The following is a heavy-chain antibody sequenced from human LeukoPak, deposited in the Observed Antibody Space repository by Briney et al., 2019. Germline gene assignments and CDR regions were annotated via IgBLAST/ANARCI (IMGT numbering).Heavy chain of an antibody. V-gene: IGHV1-3*01. CDR3: ARDRALGYSFVDV. CDR1: GYTFTTYA. Sequence: ASVKVSCKASGYTFTTYAMNWVRQAPGQRLEWMGWINAGNGNTKYSQKFQGRVTITRDTSASTAYMELSSLRSEDTAVYYCARDRALGYSFVDVWGQGTTVTVSS. J-gene: IGHJ6*02. CDR2: INAGNGNT. D-gene: IGHD5-18*01.